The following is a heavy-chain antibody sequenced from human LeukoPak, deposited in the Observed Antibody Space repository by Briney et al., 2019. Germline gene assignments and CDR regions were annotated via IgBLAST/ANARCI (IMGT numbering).Heavy chain of an antibody. CDR3: VRAMVRGVQGP. CDR2: MNPNSGNT. Sequence: ASVKVSCKASGYTFTSYDINWVRQATGQRLEWMGWMNPNSGNTGYAQKFQGRVTMTRDTSISTAYMELSSLKSDDTAVYYCVRAMVRGVQGPWGQGTLVTVSS. D-gene: IGHD3-10*01. V-gene: IGHV1-8*01. J-gene: IGHJ5*02. CDR1: GYTFTSYD.